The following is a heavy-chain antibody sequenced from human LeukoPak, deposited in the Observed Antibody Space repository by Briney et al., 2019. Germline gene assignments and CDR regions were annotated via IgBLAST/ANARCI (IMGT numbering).Heavy chain of an antibody. CDR1: GFTFSSYA. J-gene: IGHJ4*02. CDR3: ARDEGFVVVTAILDY. V-gene: IGHV3-30-3*01. D-gene: IGHD2-21*02. Sequence: PGGSLRLSCAASGFTFSSYAMHWVSQAPGKGLEWVAVISYDGSNKYYADSVKGRFTISRDNSKNTLYLQMNSLRAEDTAVYYCARDEGFVVVTAILDYWGQGTLVTVSS. CDR2: ISYDGSNK.